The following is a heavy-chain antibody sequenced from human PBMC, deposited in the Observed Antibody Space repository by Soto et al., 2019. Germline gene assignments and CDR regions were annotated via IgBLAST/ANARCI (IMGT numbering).Heavy chain of an antibody. CDR2: ISGSGGST. V-gene: IGHV3-23*01. CDR1: GFTFSSYA. CDR3: ASRGGFDYVWGSHRYPN. Sequence: PGGSLRLSCAASGFTFSSYAMSWVRQAPGKGLEWVSAISGSGGSTYYADSVKGRFTISRDNSKNTLYLQMNSLRAEDTAVYYCASRGGFDYVWGSHRYPNWGQGTLVTVSS. J-gene: IGHJ4*02. D-gene: IGHD3-16*02.